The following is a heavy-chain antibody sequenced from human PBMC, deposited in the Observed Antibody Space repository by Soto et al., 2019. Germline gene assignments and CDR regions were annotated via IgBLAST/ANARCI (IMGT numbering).Heavy chain of an antibody. D-gene: IGHD2-2*01. CDR1: GGTFGSYA. CDR3: AREAPYCTSATCPKFYDMDV. J-gene: IGHJ6*02. CDR2: IIPILKSP. V-gene: IGHV1-69*01. Sequence: QVQLVQSGAEVKKPGSSVKVSCKASGGTFGSYAITWVRRAPGQGLEWLGGIIPILKSPAYAQKFQDRGVFIAAEITITAYMELNSLRFDVTAVYYCAREAPYCTSATCPKFYDMDVWGQGTTVTVAS.